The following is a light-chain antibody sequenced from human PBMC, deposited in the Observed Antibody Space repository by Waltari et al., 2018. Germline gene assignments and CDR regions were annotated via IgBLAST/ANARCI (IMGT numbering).Light chain of an antibody. CDR1: QGIRSY. V-gene: IGKV1-8*01. Sequence: AIRITQSPSSFSASTGDRVTITCRASQGIRSYLAWYQQKPGKAPKILIYAASTLQSGVPSRFSGSGSGTDFTLTISCLQSEDFAPYYCQQYYSYPYTFGQGTKLEIK. CDR3: QQYYSYPYT. J-gene: IGKJ2*01. CDR2: AAS.